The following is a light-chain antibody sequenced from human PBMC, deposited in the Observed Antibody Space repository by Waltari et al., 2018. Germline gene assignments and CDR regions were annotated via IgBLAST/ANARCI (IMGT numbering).Light chain of an antibody. J-gene: IGLJ3*02. CDR2: GVT. Sequence: QSALTQPASVSGSPGQSITVSCTGPSSHIGGSNYVSWYQQHPGKAPTLLFYGVTYRPSGVSNRFSGSKSGNTASLTISGLQADDEADYYCMSYTDSARVFGGGTKLTVL. V-gene: IGLV2-14*01. CDR3: MSYTDSARV. CDR1: SSHIGGSNY.